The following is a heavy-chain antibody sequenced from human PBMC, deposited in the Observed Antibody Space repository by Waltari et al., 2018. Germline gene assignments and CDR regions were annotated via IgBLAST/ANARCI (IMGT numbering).Heavy chain of an antibody. CDR1: GGSISRGSYY. J-gene: IGHJ4*02. V-gene: IGHV4-61*09. Sequence: QVQLQESGPGLVKPSQTLSLTCPVSGGSISRGSYYWSWTRQPAGKGLEWIGYIYTSGSTNYNPSLKSRVTISVDTSKNQFSLKLSSVTAADTAVYYCARGSIAPYHFDYWGQGTLVTVSS. CDR3: ARGSIAPYHFDY. CDR2: IYTSGST. D-gene: IGHD6-6*01.